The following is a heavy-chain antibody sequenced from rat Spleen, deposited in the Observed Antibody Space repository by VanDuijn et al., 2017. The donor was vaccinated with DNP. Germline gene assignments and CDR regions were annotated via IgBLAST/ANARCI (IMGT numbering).Heavy chain of an antibody. V-gene: IGHV5S13*01. CDR1: GFTFSNYG. CDR2: ITNSGGST. D-gene: IGHD4-3*01. J-gene: IGHJ2*01. Sequence: EVQLVESGGGLVQPGRSLKLSCAASGFTFSNYGMAWVRQAPTKGLEWVASITNSGGSTYYRDSVKGRFTISRDNAKNTLYLQMNSLRSEDMATYYCVRWSSGHFDYWGQGVMVPVSS. CDR3: VRWSSGHFDY.